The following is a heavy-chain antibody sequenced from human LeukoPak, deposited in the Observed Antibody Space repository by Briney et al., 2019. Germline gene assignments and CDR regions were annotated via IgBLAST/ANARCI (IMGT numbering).Heavy chain of an antibody. J-gene: IGHJ6*03. Sequence: SETLSLTCTVSGGSITTTTYYWGWIRQPPGKGLEWIGSIYYSGNTYYNPSLKSRVTISLDTSKNQFSLKVSSVTAADTAIYYCAKDFSSASYTYYYYYMGVWGKGTTVTVSS. CDR3: AKDFSSASYTYYYYYMGV. V-gene: IGHV4-39*07. CDR1: GGSITTTTYY. CDR2: IYYSGNT. D-gene: IGHD6-25*01.